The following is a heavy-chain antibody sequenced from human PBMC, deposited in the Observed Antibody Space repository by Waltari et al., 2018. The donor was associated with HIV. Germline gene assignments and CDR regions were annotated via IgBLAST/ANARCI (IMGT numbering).Heavy chain of an antibody. D-gene: IGHD4-17*01. CDR2: ISIYNENT. J-gene: IGHJ3*02. CDR1: GYSFTGYG. CDR3: ARAPMTTVTSRGFDI. V-gene: IGHV1-18*01. Sequence: QVQLVQSGAEVKKPGASLKVSCKASGYSFTGYGISWVRQAPGKGLEWIGWISIYNENTKYAQKIQDRLNMTTDSPTSTAYVELRSLRSDDTAVYYCARAPMTTVTSRGFDIWGQGTMVIVSS.